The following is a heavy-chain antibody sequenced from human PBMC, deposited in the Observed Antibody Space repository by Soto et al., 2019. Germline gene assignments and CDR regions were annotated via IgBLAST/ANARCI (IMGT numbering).Heavy chain of an antibody. CDR3: ATVHNTSRSFDY. CDR2: TGISGRTT. Sequence: GGSLRLSCAASGFTVTTYAMSWVRQAPGKGLEWVSTTGISGRTTYYADSVKGRFTVSRDDSKNTLDLQMSSLRADDTAVYYFATVHNTSRSFDYWGQGTLVTVSS. CDR1: GFTVTTYA. V-gene: IGHV3-23*01. J-gene: IGHJ4*02. D-gene: IGHD1-20*01.